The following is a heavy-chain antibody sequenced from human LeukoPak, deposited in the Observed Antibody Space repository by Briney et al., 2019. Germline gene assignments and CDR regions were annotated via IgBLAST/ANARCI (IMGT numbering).Heavy chain of an antibody. Sequence: SETLSLTCTVSGGSINTGDYYWRWIRQRPGKGLEWIGYICYSGTTYYNPSLKSRVTISIDTSKNQFSLKVNSVTAADTAVYYCARKIDYGDYHFDYWGQGTLVTVSS. CDR3: ARKIDYGDYHFDY. V-gene: IGHV4-30-4*08. D-gene: IGHD4-17*01. CDR2: ICYSGTT. CDR1: GGSINTGDYY. J-gene: IGHJ4*02.